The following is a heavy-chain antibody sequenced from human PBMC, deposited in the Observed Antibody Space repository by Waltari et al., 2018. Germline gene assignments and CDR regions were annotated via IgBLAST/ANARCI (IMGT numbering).Heavy chain of an antibody. J-gene: IGHJ4*02. Sequence: EGQLVESGGGLVKPGGSLRLSCVASGLRFGPYNMHWVRQAPGKGLEWVSYISSSSAYKYYADSVKGRFAISRDNAKNLLFLQMNSLRADDTAVYYCVRENCSVTSCFKHFDYWGRGILVTVSS. CDR3: VRENCSVTSCFKHFDY. D-gene: IGHD2-2*01. CDR1: GLRFGPYN. V-gene: IGHV3-21*01. CDR2: ISSSSAYK.